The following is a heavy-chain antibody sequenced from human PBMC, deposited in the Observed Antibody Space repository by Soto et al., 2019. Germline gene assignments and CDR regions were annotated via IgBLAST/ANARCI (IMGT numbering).Heavy chain of an antibody. J-gene: IGHJ4*02. Sequence: SETLSLTCTVSGGSISSYYWSWIRQPPGKGLEWIGYIYYSGSTNYNPSLKSRVTISVDTSKNQFSLKLSSVTAADTAVYYCARVNRPARYYDILTGYYTGTYYFDYWGQGTLVTVSS. CDR3: ARVNRPARYYDILTGYYTGTYYFDY. D-gene: IGHD3-9*01. CDR1: GGSISSYY. V-gene: IGHV4-59*01. CDR2: IYYSGST.